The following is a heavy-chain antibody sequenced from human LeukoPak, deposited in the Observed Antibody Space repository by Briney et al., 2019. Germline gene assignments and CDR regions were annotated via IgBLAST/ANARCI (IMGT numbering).Heavy chain of an antibody. CDR2: INPNSGGT. V-gene: IGHV1-2*02. CDR1: GYTFTGYY. J-gene: IGHJ5*02. Sequence: ASVKVSCKASGYTFTGYYMHWVRQAPGQGPEWMGWINPNSGGTNYAQKFQGRVTMTRDTSISTAYMELSRLRSDDTAVYYCARGQVTIFGVGGSWFDPWGQGTLVTDSS. D-gene: IGHD3-3*01. CDR3: ARGQVTIFGVGGSWFDP.